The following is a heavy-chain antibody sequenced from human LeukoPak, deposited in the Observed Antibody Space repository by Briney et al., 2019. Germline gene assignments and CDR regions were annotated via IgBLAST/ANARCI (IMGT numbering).Heavy chain of an antibody. CDR2: IKQVGSEK. CDR1: GFTFSTYW. Sequence: GGSLRLSCAASGFTFSTYWMSWVRQAPGKGLEWVAHIKQVGSEKYYVDSVKGRFTVSRDNAKNSVYLQLSSLRTEDTAAYYCASSRWQAFDSWGQGILVTVSS. D-gene: IGHD6-13*01. V-gene: IGHV3-7*02. J-gene: IGHJ4*02. CDR3: ASSRWQAFDS.